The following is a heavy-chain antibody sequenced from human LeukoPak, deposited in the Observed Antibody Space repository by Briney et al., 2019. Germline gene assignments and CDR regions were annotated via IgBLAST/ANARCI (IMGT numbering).Heavy chain of an antibody. CDR3: ARDLLNVVVPVAKSSFDY. Sequence: GESLKISCQASGYPFTDYYIHWVRPAPGQGLEFMGWINPKSGDTNYAQKVQGRVTMTTDTSTSTAYMELRSLRSDDTAVYYCARDLLNVVVPVAKSSFDYWGQGTLVTVSS. CDR2: INPKSGDT. D-gene: IGHD2-2*01. CDR1: GYPFTDYY. J-gene: IGHJ4*02. V-gene: IGHV1-2*02.